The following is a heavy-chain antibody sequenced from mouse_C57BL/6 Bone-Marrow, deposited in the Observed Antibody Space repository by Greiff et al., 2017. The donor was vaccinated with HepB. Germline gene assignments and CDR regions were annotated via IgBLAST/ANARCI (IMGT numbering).Heavy chain of an antibody. J-gene: IGHJ2*01. CDR2: INPNNGGT. D-gene: IGHD4-1*01. Sequence: VQLKESGPELVKPGASVKIPCEASGYTFTDYNMDWVKQSHGKSLEWIGDINPNNGGTIYNQKFKGKATLTVDKSSSTAYMELRSLTSEDTAVYYCARGGNWDKDFDYWGQGTTLTVSS. V-gene: IGHV1-18*01. CDR1: GYTFTDYN. CDR3: ARGGNWDKDFDY.